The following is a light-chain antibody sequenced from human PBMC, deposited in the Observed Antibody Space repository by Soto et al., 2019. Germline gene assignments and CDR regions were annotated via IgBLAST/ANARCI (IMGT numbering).Light chain of an antibody. CDR3: QQYNNWPRT. CDR2: AAS. CDR1: QTIDTN. Sequence: EIVLTQSPGTLSLSPGERATLSCRASQTIDTNLAWYQQKPGQAPRLLIFAASNRATGIPARFSGSGSGTEFTLTISSLQSEDFAVYYCQQYNNWPRTFGQGTKVDIK. J-gene: IGKJ1*01. V-gene: IGKV3-15*01.